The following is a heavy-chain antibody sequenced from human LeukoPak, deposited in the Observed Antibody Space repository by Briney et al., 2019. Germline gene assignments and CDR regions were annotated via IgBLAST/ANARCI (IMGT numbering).Heavy chain of an antibody. V-gene: IGHV3-30*18. CDR1: GFTFSSYG. Sequence: GGSLRLSYAASGFTFSSYGMHWVRQPPGEGLEWVAVISFDGSNKYYADSVKGRFTISRDNSKNTLYLQMNSLRAEDTAVCYCAKDLGDSSGFSIDYWGQGTLVTVSS. D-gene: IGHD3-22*01. CDR2: ISFDGSNK. J-gene: IGHJ4*02. CDR3: AKDLGDSSGFSIDY.